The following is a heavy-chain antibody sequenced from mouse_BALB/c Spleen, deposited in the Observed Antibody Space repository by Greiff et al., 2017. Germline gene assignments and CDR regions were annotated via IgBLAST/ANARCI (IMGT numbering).Heavy chain of an antibody. CDR3: ARSVYGYYFDY. CDR2: IDPANGNT. Sequence: VQLQQSGAELVKPGASVKLSCTASGFNIKDTYMHWVKQRPEQGLEWIGRIDPANGNTKYDPKFQGKATITEDTSSNTAYLQLSSLTSEDTAVYYCARSVYGYYFDYWGQGTTLTVSS. J-gene: IGHJ2*01. V-gene: IGHV14-3*02. D-gene: IGHD1-2*01. CDR1: GFNIKDTY.